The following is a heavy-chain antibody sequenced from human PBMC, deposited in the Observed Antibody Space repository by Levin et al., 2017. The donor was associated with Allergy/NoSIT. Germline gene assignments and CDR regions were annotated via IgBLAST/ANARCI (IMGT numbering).Heavy chain of an antibody. J-gene: IGHJ6*03. Sequence: SQTLSLTCAVYGGSFRGYYWSWIRQPPGKGLEWIGEINHSGSTNYNPSLKSRVTISVDTSKNQFSLKLSSVTAADTAVYYCARGVGYCSSTSCYDPNLYYYYYMDVWGKGTTVTVSS. CDR1: GGSFRGYY. CDR3: ARGVGYCSSTSCYDPNLYYYYYMDV. CDR2: INHSGST. V-gene: IGHV4-34*01. D-gene: IGHD2-2*03.